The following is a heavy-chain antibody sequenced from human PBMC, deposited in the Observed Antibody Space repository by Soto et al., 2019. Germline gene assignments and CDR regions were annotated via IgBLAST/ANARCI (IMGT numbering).Heavy chain of an antibody. CDR1: GGTFSSYA. V-gene: IGHV1-69*06. D-gene: IGHD1-1*01. Sequence: QVQLVQSGAEVKKPGSSVKVSCKASGGTFSSYAISWARQAPGQGLECMGGIIPIFGTANYAQKFQGRVTITADKSTSTAYMELSSLRSEDTAVYYCARDVEEMANEKRFDYWGQGTLVTVSS. J-gene: IGHJ4*02. CDR3: ARDVEEMANEKRFDY. CDR2: IIPIFGTA.